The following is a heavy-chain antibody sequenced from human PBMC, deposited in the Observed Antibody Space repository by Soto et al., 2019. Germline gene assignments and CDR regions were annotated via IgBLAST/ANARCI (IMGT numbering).Heavy chain of an antibody. CDR1: GGPISSYY. CDR2: IYYSGST. J-gene: IGHJ4*02. D-gene: IGHD5-12*01. Sequence: SETLSLTFTVSGGPISSYYWSWIRQPPGKGLEWIGYIYYSGSTNYNPALKSRVTISVDTSKNQFSLKLSSVTAADTAVYYCARGYSGYDYFDYWGQGTLVTVSS. V-gene: IGHV4-59*01. CDR3: ARGYSGYDYFDY.